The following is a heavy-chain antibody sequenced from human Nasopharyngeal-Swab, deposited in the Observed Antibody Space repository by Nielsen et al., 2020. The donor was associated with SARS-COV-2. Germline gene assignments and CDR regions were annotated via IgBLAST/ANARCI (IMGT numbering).Heavy chain of an antibody. J-gene: IGHJ4*02. Sequence: ASVKVSCKASGYTFTAYAVHWLRQAPGQRLEWMGWINAGTGNTDFSQKFQGRVTITRDAAANTVYMELSSLKSQDTAVYYCARGGGRLRVLEWLLSYFDYWGQGTLVTVSS. CDR3: ARGGGRLRVLEWLLSYFDY. CDR2: INAGTGNT. CDR1: GYTFTAYA. D-gene: IGHD3-3*01. V-gene: IGHV1-3*01.